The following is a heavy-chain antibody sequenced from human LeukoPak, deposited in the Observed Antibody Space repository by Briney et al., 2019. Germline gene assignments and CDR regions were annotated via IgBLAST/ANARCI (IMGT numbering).Heavy chain of an antibody. D-gene: IGHD3-10*01. V-gene: IGHV4-30-2*04. Sequence: YHSGSTQYNPSLKSRVTISVDTSKNQFSLKLSSVTAADTAVYYCAKDYGSGGYYYYGMDVWGQGTTVTVSS. CDR3: AKDYGSGGYYYYGMDV. J-gene: IGHJ6*02. CDR2: YHSGST.